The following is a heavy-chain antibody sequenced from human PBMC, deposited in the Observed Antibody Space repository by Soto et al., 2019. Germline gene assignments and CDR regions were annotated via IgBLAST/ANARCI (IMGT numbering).Heavy chain of an antibody. CDR2: MWYDGSNK. CDR1: GFTFSSYG. J-gene: IGHJ5*02. V-gene: IGHV3-33*01. CDR3: ARDYYGSGSYSRFDP. D-gene: IGHD3-10*01. Sequence: GGSLRLSCAASGFTFSSYGMHWVRQAPGKGLEWVAVMWYDGSNKYYADSVKGRFTISRDNSKNTLYLQMNSLRAEDTAVYYCARDYYGSGSYSRFDPWGQGTLVTVSS.